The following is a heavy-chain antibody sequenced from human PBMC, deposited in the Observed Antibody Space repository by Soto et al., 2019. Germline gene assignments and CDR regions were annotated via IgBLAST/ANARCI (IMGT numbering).Heavy chain of an antibody. V-gene: IGHV3-30-3*01. Sequence: QVQLVESGGGVVQPGRSLRLSCAASGFTFSSYAMHWVRQAPGKGLEWVAVISYDGSNKYYADSVKGRFTISRDNYKNSLYLQMNSLRAEDTAVYYCARAVLGSYYYYYGMDVWGQGTTVTVSS. CDR2: ISYDGSNK. J-gene: IGHJ6*02. CDR1: GFTFSSYA. CDR3: ARAVLGSYYYYYGMDV. D-gene: IGHD2-21*01.